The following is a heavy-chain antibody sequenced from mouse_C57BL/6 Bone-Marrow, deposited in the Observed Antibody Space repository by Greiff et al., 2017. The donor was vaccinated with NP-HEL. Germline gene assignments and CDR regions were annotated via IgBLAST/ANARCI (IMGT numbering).Heavy chain of an antibody. CDR1: GFTFSDYG. Sequence: DVQLVESGGGLVQPGGSLKLSCAASGFTFSDYGMAWVRQAPRKGPEWVAFISNLAYSIYYADTVTGRFTISRENAKNTLYLEMSSLRSEDTAMYYCARRPYGNYGGMDYWGQGTSVTVSS. CDR3: ARRPYGNYGGMDY. J-gene: IGHJ4*01. V-gene: IGHV5-15*04. CDR2: ISNLAYSI. D-gene: IGHD2-1*01.